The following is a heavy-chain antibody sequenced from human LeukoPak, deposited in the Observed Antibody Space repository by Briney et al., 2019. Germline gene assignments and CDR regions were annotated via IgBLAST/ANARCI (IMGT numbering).Heavy chain of an antibody. CDR3: ARDAIFGVVIMGYYYYGMDV. CDR1: GYTFTSYG. V-gene: IGHV1-18*01. CDR2: ISAYNGNT. Sequence: ASVTVSCKASGYTFTSYGISWVRQAPGQGLEWMGWISAYNGNTNYAQKLQGRVTMTTDTSTSTAYMELRSLRSDDTAVYYCARDAIFGVVIMGYYYYGMDVWGQGTTVTVSS. J-gene: IGHJ6*02. D-gene: IGHD3-3*01.